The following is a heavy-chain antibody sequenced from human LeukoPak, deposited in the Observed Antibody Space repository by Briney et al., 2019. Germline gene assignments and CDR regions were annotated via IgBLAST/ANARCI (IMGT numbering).Heavy chain of an antibody. Sequence: SVKVSCKAPEGTLSSYALSWVRQAPGQGLEWVGRIIPVLSLTNYEEKFRDRLTIIADKATSTAYMELTNLTSADTAVYFCARGSGSGNYALGRWGQGTLVTVSS. CDR2: IIPVLSLT. D-gene: IGHD3-10*01. J-gene: IGHJ4*02. V-gene: IGHV1-69*04. CDR3: ARGSGSGNYALGR. CDR1: EGTLSSYA.